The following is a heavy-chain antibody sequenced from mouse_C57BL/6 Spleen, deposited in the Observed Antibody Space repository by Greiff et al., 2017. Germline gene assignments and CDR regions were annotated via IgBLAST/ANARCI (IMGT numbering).Heavy chain of an antibody. V-gene: IGHV1-22*01. CDR2: INPNNGGT. CDR1: GYTFTDYN. J-gene: IGHJ1*03. Sequence: EVQLQQSGPELVKPGASVKMSCKASGYTFTDYNMHWVKQSHGKSLEWIGYINPNNGGTSYNQKFKGKATLTVNKSSSTAYMELRSLTSEDSAVYYCASGRNYRYVDVWGTGTTVTVSS. CDR3: ASGRNYRYVDV.